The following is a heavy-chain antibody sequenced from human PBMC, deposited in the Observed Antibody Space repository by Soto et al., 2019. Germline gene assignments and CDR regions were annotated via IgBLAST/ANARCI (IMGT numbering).Heavy chain of an antibody. CDR3: ARRYCSGGSCYPIDY. D-gene: IGHD2-15*01. CDR1: GGTFSSNT. J-gene: IGHJ4*02. CDR2: IIPILGIA. V-gene: IGHV1-69*02. Sequence: SVKVSCKASGGTFSSNTISWVRQAPGQGLEWMGRIIPILGIANYAQKFQGRVTITADKSTSTAYMELSSLRSEDTAVYYCARRYCSGGSCYPIDYWGQGTLVTVSS.